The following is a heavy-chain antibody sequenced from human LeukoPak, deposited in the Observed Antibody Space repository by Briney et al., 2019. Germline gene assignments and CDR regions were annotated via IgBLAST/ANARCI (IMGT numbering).Heavy chain of an antibody. J-gene: IGHJ4*02. CDR1: GGSISATNW. CDR2: VHLNGRT. CDR3: AREGGFYRPLDY. Sequence: PSETLSLTCDVSGGSISATNWWTWIRQPPGGGLEWIGEVHLNGRTHYSPSLESRVTMSADMSENHISLQLTSVTAADTAVHYCAREGGFYRPLDYSGPGTLVIVSS. V-gene: IGHV4-4*02. D-gene: IGHD2/OR15-2a*01.